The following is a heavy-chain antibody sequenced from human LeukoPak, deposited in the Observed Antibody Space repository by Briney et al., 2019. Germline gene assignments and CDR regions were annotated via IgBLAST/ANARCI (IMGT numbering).Heavy chain of an antibody. CDR2: IKQDGSEK. D-gene: IGHD2-21*02. CDR1: GFTFSSYR. Sequence: GGSLRLSCAASGFTFSSYRMSWVRQAPGKGLEWVANIKQDGSEKYYVDSVKGRFTISRDNAKNSLYLQMDSLRAEDTAVYYCARPDCGGDCYLYYYYYGMDVWGQGTTVTVSS. V-gene: IGHV3-7*01. J-gene: IGHJ6*02. CDR3: ARPDCGGDCYLYYYYYGMDV.